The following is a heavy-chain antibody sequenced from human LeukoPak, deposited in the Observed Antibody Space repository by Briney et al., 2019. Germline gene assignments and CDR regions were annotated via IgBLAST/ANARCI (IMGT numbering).Heavy chain of an antibody. CDR3: ATDLYYCDSSGYYRWSPEAAKLETDY. Sequence: GASVKASCKVSGYTLTEISMHWVRQAPGKGLEWMGGFDPEDGETIYAQKFQGRVTMTEDTSTDTAYMELSSLRSEDTAVYYCATDLYYCDSSGYYRWSPEAAKLETDYWGQGTLVSVSS. J-gene: IGHJ4*02. D-gene: IGHD3-22*01. V-gene: IGHV1-24*01. CDR1: GYTLTEIS. CDR2: FDPEDGET.